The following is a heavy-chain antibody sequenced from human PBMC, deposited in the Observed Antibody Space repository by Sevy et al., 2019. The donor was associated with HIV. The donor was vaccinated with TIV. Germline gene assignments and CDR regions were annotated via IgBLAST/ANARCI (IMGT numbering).Heavy chain of an antibody. D-gene: IGHD4-17*01. Sequence: GGSLRLSCTASGFTFGEYSMSWFRQAPGKRLEWVSFIRSEVYGGTTEYAASVKGRFTISRDDSKSIAYLQMSSLKTEDTAVYYCTRGRRVYADYGVDYWGQGTLVTVSS. V-gene: IGHV3-49*03. CDR1: GFTFGEYS. CDR3: TRGRRVYADYGVDY. CDR2: IRSEVYGGTT. J-gene: IGHJ4*02.